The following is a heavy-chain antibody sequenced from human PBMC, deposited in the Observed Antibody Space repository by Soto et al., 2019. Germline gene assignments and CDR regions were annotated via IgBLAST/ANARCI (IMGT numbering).Heavy chain of an antibody. CDR2: ISAYNGNK. V-gene: IGHV1-18*01. D-gene: IGHD6-13*01. CDR1: GYTFTSYG. Sequence: APVKVSCKASGYTFTSYGISWVRQAHGQGLEWMGWISAYNGNKKYAQKLQGRVTMTTDTSTSTAYMELRSLRSDDTAVYYCARDLGQQLFDYWGQGTLVTVSS. J-gene: IGHJ4*02. CDR3: ARDLGQQLFDY.